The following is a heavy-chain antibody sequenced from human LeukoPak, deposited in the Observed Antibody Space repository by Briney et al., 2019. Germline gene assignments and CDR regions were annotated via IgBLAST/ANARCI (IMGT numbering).Heavy chain of an antibody. J-gene: IGHJ4*02. CDR3: ARAHYYYDSRSHKGGFDY. CDR1: GFTFTGHY. Sequence: GASVKVSCKASGFTFTGHYVHWVRQAPGQGLEWMGWINLNGGGTKYAQNFHRRVTMTRDTSISTAYMELSSLRSDDTAVYYCARAHYYYDSRSHKGGFDYWGQGILVTVSS. D-gene: IGHD3-10*01. V-gene: IGHV1-2*02. CDR2: INLNGGGT.